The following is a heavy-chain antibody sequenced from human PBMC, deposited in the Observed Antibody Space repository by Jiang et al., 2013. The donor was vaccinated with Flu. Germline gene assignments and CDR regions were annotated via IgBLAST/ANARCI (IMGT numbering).Heavy chain of an antibody. CDR3: ARDGTMTTNYYGMDV. D-gene: IGHD4-17*01. V-gene: IGHV3-66*02. J-gene: IGHJ6*02. CDR2: IYSGGST. Sequence: QLVESGGGLVQPGGSLRLSCAASGFTVSSNYMSWVRQAPGKGLEWVSVIYSGGSTYYADSVKGRFTISRDNSKNTLYLQMNSLRAEDTAVYYCARDGTMTTNYYGMDVWGQGTTVTVSS. CDR1: GFTVSSNY.